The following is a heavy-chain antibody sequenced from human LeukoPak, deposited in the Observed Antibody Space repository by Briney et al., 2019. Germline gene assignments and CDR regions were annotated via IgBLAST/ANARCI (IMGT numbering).Heavy chain of an antibody. Sequence: NPSETLSLTCAVYGGSFSGYYWSWIRQPPGKGLEWIGEINHSGSTNYNPSLKSRVTISVDTSKNQFSLKLSSVTAADTAVYCGARDPQFVAARFNWFDPWGQGTLVTVSS. J-gene: IGHJ5*02. CDR2: INHSGST. D-gene: IGHD5-18*01. CDR3: ARDPQFVAARFNWFDP. V-gene: IGHV4-34*01. CDR1: GGSFSGYY.